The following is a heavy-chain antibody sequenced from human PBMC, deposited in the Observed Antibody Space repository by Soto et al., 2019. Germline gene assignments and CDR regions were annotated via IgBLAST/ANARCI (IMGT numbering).Heavy chain of an antibody. CDR1: GGPFSDYS. CDR3: ARDPDYGANPGIGLVDY. CDR2: IIPVFATP. J-gene: IGHJ4*02. V-gene: IGHV1-69*06. D-gene: IGHD4-17*01. Sequence: QVQLVQSGAEVKKPGSSVKVSCKASGGPFSDYSINWVRQAPGQGLEWMGGIIPVFATPSYAQKFQGSVTITAAKSTSTASMELSNLRSEDTAISFCARDPDYGANPGIGLVDYWGQGTLFTVTS.